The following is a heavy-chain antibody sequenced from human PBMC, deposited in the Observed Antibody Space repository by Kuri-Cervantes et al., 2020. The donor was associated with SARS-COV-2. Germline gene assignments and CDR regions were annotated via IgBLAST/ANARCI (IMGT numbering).Heavy chain of an antibody. CDR3: AKDSLHY. J-gene: IGHJ4*02. CDR1: GFTFSSYW. Sequence: GESLKISCAASGFTFSSYWMSWVRQAPGKGLEWVANIKQDGSEKYYVDSVKGRFTISRDNSKNPLYLQMNSLRAEDTAVYYCAKDSLHYWGQGTLVTVSS. V-gene: IGHV3-7*01. CDR2: IKQDGSEK.